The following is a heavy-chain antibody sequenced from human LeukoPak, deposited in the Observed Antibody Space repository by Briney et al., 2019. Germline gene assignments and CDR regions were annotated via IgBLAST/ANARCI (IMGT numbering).Heavy chain of an antibody. V-gene: IGHV3-23*01. CDR2: IIASGGST. J-gene: IGHJ4*02. Sequence: GGSLRLSCAASGFTFTSYAMSWVRQAPGKGLEWVSAIIASGGSTYYADSVKGRVTITRDNSKNTLYLQMNSLRSEDTAVYYCAKRTTYYYDSSGYYLDYWGQGTLVTVSS. CDR3: AKRTTYYYDSSGYYLDY. D-gene: IGHD3-22*01. CDR1: GFTFTSYA.